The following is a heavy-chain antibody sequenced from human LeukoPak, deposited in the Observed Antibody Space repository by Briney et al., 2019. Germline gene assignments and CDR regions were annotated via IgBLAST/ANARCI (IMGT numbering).Heavy chain of an antibody. D-gene: IGHD6-19*01. J-gene: IGHJ3*02. CDR2: IIPIFGTA. CDR3: ARFGLGKHIEVAGIPFDI. CDR1: GGTFSSYA. V-gene: IGHV1-69*05. Sequence: ASVKVSCKASGGTFSSYAISWVRQAPGQGLEWMGGIIPIFGTANYAQKLPGRVTMTTDTSTSTAYMELRSLRSDDTAVYYCARFGLGKHIEVAGIPFDIWGQGTMVTVSS.